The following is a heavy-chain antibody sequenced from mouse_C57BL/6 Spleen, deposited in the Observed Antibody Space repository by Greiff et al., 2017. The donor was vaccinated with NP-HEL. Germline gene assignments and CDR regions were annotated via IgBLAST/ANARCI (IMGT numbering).Heavy chain of an antibody. V-gene: IGHV5-17*01. J-gene: IGHJ4*01. D-gene: IGHD2-2*01. CDR2: ISSGSSTI. CDR1: GFTFSDYG. CDR3: ARTGYDVFYAMDY. Sequence: EVKLMESGGGLVKPGGSLKLSCAASGFTFSDYGMHWVRQAPEKGLEWVAYISSGSSTIYYADTVKGRFTISRDNAKNTLFLQMTSLRSEDTAMYYCARTGYDVFYAMDYWGQGTSVTVSS.